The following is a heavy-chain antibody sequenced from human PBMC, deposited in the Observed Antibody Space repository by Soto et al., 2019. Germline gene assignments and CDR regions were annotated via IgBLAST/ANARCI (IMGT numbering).Heavy chain of an antibody. CDR2: IIPIFGTA. CDR1: GGTFSSYA. CDR3: ARGGLNIAARQYYSSGMDV. D-gene: IGHD6-6*01. V-gene: IGHV1-69*05. J-gene: IGHJ6*02. Sequence: QVQLVQSGAEVKKPGSSVKVSCKASGGTFSSYAISWVRQAPGQGLEWMGGIIPIFGTANYAQKFQGRVTITPEQSTSTAYMELSSPRSEDTAVYYCARGGLNIAARQYYSSGMDVWGQGTTVTVSS.